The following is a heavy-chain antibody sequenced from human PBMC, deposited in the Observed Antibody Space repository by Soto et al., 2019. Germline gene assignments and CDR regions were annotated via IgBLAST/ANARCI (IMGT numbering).Heavy chain of an antibody. V-gene: IGHV4-34*01. CDR2: INHSGST. J-gene: IGHJ6*02. Sequence: SETLALTCAVYGGSFSGYYWSWIRQPPGKGLEWIGEINHSGSTNYNPSLKSRVTISVDTTKNQFSLKLSSVTAADTAVYYCASCRVVRGPGGYYYYAMDVWGQGTT. CDR1: GGSFSGYY. CDR3: ASCRVVRGPGGYYYYAMDV. D-gene: IGHD3-10*01.